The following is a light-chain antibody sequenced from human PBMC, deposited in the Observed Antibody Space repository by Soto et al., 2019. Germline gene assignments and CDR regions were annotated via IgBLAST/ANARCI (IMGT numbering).Light chain of an antibody. CDR2: GAS. V-gene: IGKV3-15*01. Sequence: EMTQSPATLSVSPGARATLFYCASETVATNLAWYQQKPGQAPRVLISGASTRAAGISDRFRGSGSGTEFTLTISSLRSEDSAIYYCQQYFEWPPMAFGQGTKGGYQ. J-gene: IGKJ1*01. CDR1: ETVATN. CDR3: QQYFEWPPMA.